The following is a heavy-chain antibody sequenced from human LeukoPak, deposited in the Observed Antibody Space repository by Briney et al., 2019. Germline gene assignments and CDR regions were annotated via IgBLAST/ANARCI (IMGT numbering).Heavy chain of an antibody. J-gene: IGHJ4*02. CDR2: ISSSGST. CDR3: ARVSGGYVEALDY. CDR1: GGSISSGSYY. Sequence: SETLSLTCTVSGGSISSGSYYWSWIRQAAGKGLEWIGRISSSGSTDYNASLKSRVTMSVDTSKNQLSLKVISVTAADTAVYYCARVSGGYVEALDYWGQGTLVTVSS. D-gene: IGHD5-12*01. V-gene: IGHV4-61*02.